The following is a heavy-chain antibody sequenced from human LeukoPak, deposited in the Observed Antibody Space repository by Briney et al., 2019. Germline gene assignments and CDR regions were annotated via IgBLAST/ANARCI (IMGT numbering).Heavy chain of an antibody. CDR2: ISAYNGNT. CDR3: ARMGYSSSLYYYYYYMDV. CDR1: GYTFTSYG. D-gene: IGHD6-6*01. Sequence: ASVKVSCKASGYTFTSYGISWMRQAPGQGLEWMGWISAYNGNTNYAQKLQGRVTMTTDTSTSTAYMELSSLRSEDTAVYYCARMGYSSSLYYYYYYMDVWGKGTTVTVSS. J-gene: IGHJ6*03. V-gene: IGHV1-18*01.